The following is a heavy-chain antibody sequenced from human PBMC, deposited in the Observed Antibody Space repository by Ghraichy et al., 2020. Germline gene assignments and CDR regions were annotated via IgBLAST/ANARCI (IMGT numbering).Heavy chain of an antibody. V-gene: IGHV1-69*13. CDR3: ARPEYDPPSNYYYGMDV. Sequence: SVKVSCKASGGTFSSYAISWVRQAPGQGLEWMGGIIPIFGTANYAQKFQGRVTITADESTSTAYMELSSLRSEDTAVYYCARPEYDPPSNYYYGMDVWGQGTTVTVSS. D-gene: IGHD6-6*01. CDR2: IIPIFGTA. CDR1: GGTFSSYA. J-gene: IGHJ6*02.